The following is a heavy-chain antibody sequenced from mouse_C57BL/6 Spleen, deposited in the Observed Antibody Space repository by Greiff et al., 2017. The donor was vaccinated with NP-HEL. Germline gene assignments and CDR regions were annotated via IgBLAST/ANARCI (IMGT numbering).Heavy chain of an antibody. CDR1: GYSITSGYY. J-gene: IGHJ1*03. D-gene: IGHD2-4*01. V-gene: IGHV3-6*01. Sequence: EVKLQESGPGLVKPSQSLSLTCSVTGYSITSGYYWNWIRQFPGNKLEWMGYISYDGSNNYNPSLKNRISITRDTSKNQFFLKLNSVTTEDTATYYCARDKGYDYDGYFDVWGTGTTVTVSS. CDR2: ISYDGSN. CDR3: ARDKGYDYDGYFDV.